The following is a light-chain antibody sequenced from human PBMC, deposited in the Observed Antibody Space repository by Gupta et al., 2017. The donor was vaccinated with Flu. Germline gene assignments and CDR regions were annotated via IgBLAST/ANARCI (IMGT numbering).Light chain of an antibody. J-gene: IGLJ1*01. CDR3: QAYDSDSYV. CDR2: EDE. Sequence: NFMLPQPLSVSASPWKTVAIPRTRSSGSIAANYVQWYQQRPGSPPTTVIYEDEQRPSGVPDRFSGSIYRSSNSASLTISGVKTEDDADYYCQAYDSDSYVLGTGTKVTVL. V-gene: IGLV6-57*01. CDR1: SGSIAANY.